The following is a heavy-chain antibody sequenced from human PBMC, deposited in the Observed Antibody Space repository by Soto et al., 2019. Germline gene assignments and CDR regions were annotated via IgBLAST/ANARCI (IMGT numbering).Heavy chain of an antibody. CDR1: GGSFSGYY. J-gene: IGHJ4*02. CDR2: VNHSGTT. D-gene: IGHD2-2*01. CDR3: ARGIGYCSSINCYSSRRLRFDS. V-gene: IGHV4-34*01. Sequence: QVQLQQWGAGLLKPSETLSLTCAVYGGSFSGYYWTWIRQSPEKGLEWIGEVNHSGTTYYNPSLTSRVTISVPTPKNQVSLKMSSVTAADTAVYYCARGIGYCSSINCYSSRRLRFDSWGQGTLVTVSS.